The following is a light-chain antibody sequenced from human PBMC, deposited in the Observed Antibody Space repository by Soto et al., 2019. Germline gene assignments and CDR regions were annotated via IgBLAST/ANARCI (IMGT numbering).Light chain of an antibody. CDR3: MQGTYWHPIT. Sequence: DVVLTQSPLSLPVTLGQPASISCRSSQSLVYSDGNTYLNWFQQRPGQSPRRLIYKVSNRDSGVPDRFSGSGSCTDFTLKISRVEAEDVGVYYCMQGTYWHPITFGQGTRLEIK. CDR2: KVS. V-gene: IGKV2-30*01. J-gene: IGKJ5*01. CDR1: QSLVYSDGNTY.